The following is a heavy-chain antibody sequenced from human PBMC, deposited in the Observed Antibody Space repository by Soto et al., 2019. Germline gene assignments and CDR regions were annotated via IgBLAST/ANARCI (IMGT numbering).Heavy chain of an antibody. CDR1: GGSISSSNW. CDR3: AREPRGYSYGLSMDV. Sequence: QVQLQESGPGLVKPSGTLSLTCAVSGGSISSSNWWSWVRQPPGKGLEWIGEIYHSGSTNYNPSLKSRVTISVDKSKNQFALKLSSVTAADTAVYYCAREPRGYSYGLSMDVWGQGTTVTVSS. CDR2: IYHSGST. D-gene: IGHD5-18*01. J-gene: IGHJ6*02. V-gene: IGHV4-4*02.